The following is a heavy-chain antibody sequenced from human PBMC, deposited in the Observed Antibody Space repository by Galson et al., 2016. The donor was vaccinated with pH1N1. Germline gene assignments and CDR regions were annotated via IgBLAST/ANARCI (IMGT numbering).Heavy chain of an antibody. D-gene: IGHD3-10*01. CDR3: ARDLVRGAALDI. J-gene: IGHJ3*02. CDR2: ISTGGTYA. CDR1: GFTFSDYY. Sequence: SLRLSCAASGFTFSDYYMTWLRQAPGKGLEWVSQISTGGTYANYEDSVKGRFTISRHKAKNSVFLQMNSLRVDDTAVYYCARDLVRGAALDIWGQGTTVIVSS. V-gene: IGHV3-11*05.